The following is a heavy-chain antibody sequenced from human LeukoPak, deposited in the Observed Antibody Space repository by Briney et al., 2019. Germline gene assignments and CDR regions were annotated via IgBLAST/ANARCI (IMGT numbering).Heavy chain of an antibody. V-gene: IGHV4-4*07. CDR1: GGSISSYY. J-gene: IGHJ6*02. D-gene: IGHD6-13*01. CDR2: IYTSGST. Sequence: SETLSLTCTVSGGSISSYYWSWIRQPAGKGLEWIGRIYTSGSTNYNPSLKSRVTMSVDTSKNQFSLKLSSVTAADTAVYYCARDHSSWTAAGTYYYYGMDVWGQGTTVTVSS. CDR3: ARDHSSWTAAGTYYYYGMDV.